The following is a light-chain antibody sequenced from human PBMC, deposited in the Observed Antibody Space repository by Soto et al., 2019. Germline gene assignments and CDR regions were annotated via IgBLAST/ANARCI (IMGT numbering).Light chain of an antibody. J-gene: IGKJ1*01. V-gene: IGKV3-20*01. CDR3: QQYGSSPRT. CDR1: QSVSSIF. CDR2: GAS. Sequence: EIVLTQSPGTLSLSPGERATLSCRASQSVSSIFLAWYQHKPGQAPRLLIYGASTRATGIPDRFSGSGSGTDFILTISRLEPEDFAVSYCQQYGSSPRTFGHGTRVEI.